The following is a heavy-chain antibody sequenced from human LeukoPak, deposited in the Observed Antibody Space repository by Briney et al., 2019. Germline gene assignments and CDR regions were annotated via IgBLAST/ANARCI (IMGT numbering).Heavy chain of an antibody. V-gene: IGHV1-2*02. CDR1: GYTFTGYY. J-gene: IGHJ4*02. Sequence: ASVKVSCKASGYTFTGYYMHWVRQAPGQGLEWMGWINPNSGGTNYAQKFQGRVTMTRDTSISTAYMELSRLRSDDTAVYYCARSSSSGWTNDYWGQGTLVTVSS. D-gene: IGHD6-19*01. CDR3: ARSSSSGWTNDY. CDR2: INPNSGGT.